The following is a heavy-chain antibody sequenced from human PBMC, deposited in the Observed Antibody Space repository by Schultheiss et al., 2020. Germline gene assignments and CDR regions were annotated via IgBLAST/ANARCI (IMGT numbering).Heavy chain of an antibody. CDR3: ATPPDTAMAYYYYYGRDV. CDR2: ISYDGSNK. D-gene: IGHD5-18*01. CDR1: GFTFSSYG. J-gene: IGHJ6*02. V-gene: IGHV3-30*03. Sequence: GGSLRLSCAASGFTFSSYGMHWVRQAPGKGLEWVAVISYDGSNKYYADSVKGRFTISRDNSKNTLYLQMNSLRAEDTAVYYCATPPDTAMAYYYYYGRDVWGQGTTVTVAS.